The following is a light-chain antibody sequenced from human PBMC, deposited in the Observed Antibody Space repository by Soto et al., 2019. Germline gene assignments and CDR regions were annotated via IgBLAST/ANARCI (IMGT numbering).Light chain of an antibody. CDR3: SSYTAYTTYV. V-gene: IGLV2-14*03. Sequence: ALTQPASVSGAPGQSITISCTGTDSDVGGFNYVSWYQQYPGKAPKLMIYDVSDRPSGVSNRFSGSKSGNTASLTISGLQAEDEADYYCSSYTAYTTYVFGTGTKVTVL. J-gene: IGLJ1*01. CDR2: DVS. CDR1: DSDVGGFNY.